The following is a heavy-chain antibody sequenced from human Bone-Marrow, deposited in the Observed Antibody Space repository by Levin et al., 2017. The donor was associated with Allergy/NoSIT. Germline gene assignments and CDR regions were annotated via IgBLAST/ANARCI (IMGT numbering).Heavy chain of an antibody. D-gene: IGHD2-15*01. CDR3: ARHGGFYSGGNCYGGNYYYDMDV. Sequence: HGESLKISCKGSGYTFTNYWIAWVRQIPGKGLEWMGSFHPADSETKNNPSFQGQVTISADTSITTAYLQWGSLKASDTAIYYCARHGGFYSGGNCYGGNYYYDMDVWGQGTTVTVSS. CDR2: FHPADSET. CDR1: GYTFTNYW. J-gene: IGHJ6*02. V-gene: IGHV5-51*01.